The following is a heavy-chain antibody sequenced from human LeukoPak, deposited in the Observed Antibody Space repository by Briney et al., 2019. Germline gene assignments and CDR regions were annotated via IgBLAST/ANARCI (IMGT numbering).Heavy chain of an antibody. V-gene: IGHV3-74*01. CDR2: INGDESRT. CDR1: GFTFSAYW. Sequence: GGSLRLSCAASGFTFSAYWMHWVRQAPGKGLVWVSRINGDESRTNYADSVKGRFTISRDNAKLYLQMNSLRAEDTAVYYCAGGQGWHFDLWGRGTLITVSS. D-gene: IGHD2-15*01. J-gene: IGHJ2*01. CDR3: AGGQGWHFDL.